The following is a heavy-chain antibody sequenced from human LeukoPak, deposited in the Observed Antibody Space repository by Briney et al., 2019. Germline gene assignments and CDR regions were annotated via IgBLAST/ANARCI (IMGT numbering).Heavy chain of an antibody. V-gene: IGHV4-59*01. Sequence: SETLSLTCTVSGGSISSYYWSWIRQPPGKGLEWIGYIYNIGSTNYNPSLKSRVSISVDTSKNQFSLKLSSVTAADTAMYYCARARDCSGGTCYQFNWFDPWGQGTLVTVSS. J-gene: IGHJ5*02. CDR3: ARARDCSGGTCYQFNWFDP. CDR1: GGSISSYY. CDR2: IYNIGST. D-gene: IGHD2-15*01.